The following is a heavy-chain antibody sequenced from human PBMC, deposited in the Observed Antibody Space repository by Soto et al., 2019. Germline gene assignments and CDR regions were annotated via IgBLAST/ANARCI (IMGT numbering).Heavy chain of an antibody. V-gene: IGHV4-30-2*01. CDR1: GASITYGGYS. D-gene: IGHD1-26*01. CDR2: INHLETT. J-gene: IGHJ4*02. CDR3: ARGGGSDSFDY. Sequence: PSETLSLTCTVSGASITYGGYSWSWIRQTPGKGLEWIGYINHLETTFYNPSFESRLSLSIDRAKNQFSLNLNSMSAADRAVYFCARGGGSDSFDYWGQGSRGTVS.